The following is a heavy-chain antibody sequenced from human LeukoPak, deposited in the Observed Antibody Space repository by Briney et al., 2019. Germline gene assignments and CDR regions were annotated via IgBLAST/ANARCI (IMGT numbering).Heavy chain of an antibody. D-gene: IGHD6-6*01. Sequence: SETLSLTCTVSGGSISSYYWSWIRQPPGKGLEWIGYIYYSGSTNYNPSLKSRVTISVDTSKNQFSLKLSSVTAADTAVYYCARGRKLDTYYYYYYMDVWGKGTTVTVSS. J-gene: IGHJ6*03. CDR1: GGSISSYY. CDR3: ARGRKLDTYYYYYYMDV. CDR2: IYYSGST. V-gene: IGHV4-59*01.